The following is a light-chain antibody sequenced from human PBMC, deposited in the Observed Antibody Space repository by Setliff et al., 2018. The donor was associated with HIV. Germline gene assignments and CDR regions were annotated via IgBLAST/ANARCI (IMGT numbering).Light chain of an antibody. CDR1: SSDIGGYYY. CDR3: CSYTSGSTLV. J-gene: IGLJ2*01. CDR2: EVS. Sequence: QSALPQPASVSGSPGQSITISCSGTSSDIGGYYYVSWYQQYPGRAPKLILYEVSNRPSGISNRFSGSESGNTASLTISGLQAEDDADYYCCSYTSGSTLVFGGGTKVTVL. V-gene: IGLV2-14*03.